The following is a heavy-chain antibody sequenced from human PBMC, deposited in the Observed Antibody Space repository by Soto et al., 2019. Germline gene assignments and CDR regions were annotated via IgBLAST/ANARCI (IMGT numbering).Heavy chain of an antibody. Sequence: QLQLQESGPGLVKTSETLSLTCSVPGGSISSRTFWWAWIRQPPGKGLEWIGDMYYSGSSYSSPSLKSRVNLSVDTSKNQMPLKLNSVTAADTAVYYCARHPRDDYNYGGSRIFDYWGQGTLVTVSS. CDR1: GGSISSRTFW. D-gene: IGHD4-4*01. V-gene: IGHV4-39*01. CDR2: MYYSGSS. CDR3: ARHPRDDYNYGGSRIFDY. J-gene: IGHJ4*02.